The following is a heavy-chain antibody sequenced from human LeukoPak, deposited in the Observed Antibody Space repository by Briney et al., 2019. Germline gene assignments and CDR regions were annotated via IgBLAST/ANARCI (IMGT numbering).Heavy chain of an antibody. CDR3: ARVNYGGNSGYYYGMDV. Sequence: PGGSLRLSCAASGFTFSSYSMNWVRQAPGKGLEWVSYISSSSSTIYYADSVKGRFTISRDNAKNSLYLQMNSLRAEDTAVYYCARVNYGGNSGYYYGMDVWGQGTTVTVSS. V-gene: IGHV3-48*04. D-gene: IGHD4-23*01. CDR1: GFTFSSYS. J-gene: IGHJ6*02. CDR2: ISSSSSTI.